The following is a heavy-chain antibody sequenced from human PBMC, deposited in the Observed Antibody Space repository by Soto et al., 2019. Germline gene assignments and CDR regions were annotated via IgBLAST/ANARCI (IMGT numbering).Heavy chain of an antibody. CDR1: GGSFSGYY. CDR2: INHSGST. V-gene: IGHV4-34*01. Sequence: QVQLQQWGAGLLKPSETLSLTCAVYGGSFSGYYWSWIRQPPEKGLEWIGEINHSGSTNYNPSLKSRVTISVDTSKNQFSLKLSSVTAADTAVYSCARGRERRGVVVVNRYYYGIDVWGPGTTVTVSS. D-gene: IGHD3-22*01. CDR3: ARGRERRGVVVVNRYYYGIDV. J-gene: IGHJ6*02.